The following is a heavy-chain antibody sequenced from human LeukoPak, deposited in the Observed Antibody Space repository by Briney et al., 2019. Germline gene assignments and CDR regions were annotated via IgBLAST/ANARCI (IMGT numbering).Heavy chain of an antibody. Sequence: SVKVSCKASGGTFSSYAISWVRQAPGQGLEWMGGIIPIFGTANYAQKFQGRVTITADESTSTAYMELSSLRSEDTAVYYCASVLESYYDLPGHWFDPWGQGPLVTVSS. CDR2: IIPIFGTA. CDR3: ASVLESYYDLPGHWFDP. V-gene: IGHV1-69*13. CDR1: GGTFSSYA. D-gene: IGHD3-3*01. J-gene: IGHJ5*02.